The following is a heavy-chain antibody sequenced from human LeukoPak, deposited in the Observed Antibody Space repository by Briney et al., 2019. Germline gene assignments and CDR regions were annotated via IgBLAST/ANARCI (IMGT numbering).Heavy chain of an antibody. CDR3: AKFRVIPAVTNWFDP. Sequence: GGSLRLSCAASGFTFSNNWMHWVRQAPGKGLVWVSRINSDGRTTTYADSVKGRFTISGDNSKNTLYLQMNSLTGEDTAVYYCAKFRVIPAVTNWFDPWGQGTLVTVSS. CDR1: GFTFSNNW. CDR2: INSDGRTT. J-gene: IGHJ5*02. V-gene: IGHV3-74*01. D-gene: IGHD2-2*01.